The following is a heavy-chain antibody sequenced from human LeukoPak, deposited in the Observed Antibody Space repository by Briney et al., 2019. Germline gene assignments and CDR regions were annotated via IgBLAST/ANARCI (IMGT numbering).Heavy chain of an antibody. Sequence: SETLSLTCTVSGGSISSSSYYWGWLRQPPGKGLEWIGSIYYGGSTYYNPSLKSRVTISVDTSKNQFSLKLSSVTAADTAVYYCARRTMAIYFDYWGQGTLVTVSS. CDR1: GGSISSSSYY. CDR2: IYYGGST. CDR3: ARRTMAIYFDY. J-gene: IGHJ4*02. D-gene: IGHD5-24*01. V-gene: IGHV4-39*01.